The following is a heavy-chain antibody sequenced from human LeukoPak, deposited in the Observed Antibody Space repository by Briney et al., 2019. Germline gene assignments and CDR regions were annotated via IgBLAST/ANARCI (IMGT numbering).Heavy chain of an antibody. V-gene: IGHV3-7*02. CDR3: ARIQRYTSGQPFDY. CDR2: IKQDGSEK. Sequence: PGGSLKLSCAASGFTFSSYWMSWVRQAPGKGLEWVANIKQDGSEKYYVDSVKGRFTISRDNAKNALYLQMNSLRAEDTSVYYCARIQRYTSGQPFDYWGQGTLVTVSS. D-gene: IGHD2-2*02. J-gene: IGHJ4*02. CDR1: GFTFSSYW.